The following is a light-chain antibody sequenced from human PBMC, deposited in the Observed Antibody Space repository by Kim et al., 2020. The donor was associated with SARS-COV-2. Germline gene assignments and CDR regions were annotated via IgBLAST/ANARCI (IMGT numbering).Light chain of an antibody. J-gene: IGKJ1*01. Sequence: DIQMTQSPSSVSASVGDRVTITCRASQDISNHLAWYQQKPGTAPQPLIYAASTLQSGVPSKFSGSGSGTHFTLTISSLQPEDFATYYCQKYNNFPWTFGQGTKVEIK. CDR3: QKYNNFPWT. V-gene: IGKV1-16*02. CDR2: AAS. CDR1: QDISNH.